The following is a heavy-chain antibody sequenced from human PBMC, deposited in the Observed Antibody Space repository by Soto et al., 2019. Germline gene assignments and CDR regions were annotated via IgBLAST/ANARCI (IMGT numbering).Heavy chain of an antibody. CDR2: INSDGSST. D-gene: IGHD4-17*01. CDR3: ARVVADDYGDYCDY. V-gene: IGHV3-74*01. J-gene: IGHJ4*02. Sequence: GGSLRLSCAASGFTFSSYWMHWVRQAPGKGLVWVSRINSDGSSTSYADSVKGRFTISRDNAKNTLYLQMNSLRAEDTAVYYCARVVADDYGDYCDYWGQGSLVTVSS. CDR1: GFTFSSYW.